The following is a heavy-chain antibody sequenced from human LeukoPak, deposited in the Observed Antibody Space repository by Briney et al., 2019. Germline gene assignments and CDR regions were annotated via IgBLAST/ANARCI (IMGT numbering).Heavy chain of an antibody. D-gene: IGHD5-24*01. Sequence: KPSETLSLTCTVSGGSISSSSYYWGWIRQPPGKGLEWIGSIYYSGSTYYNPSLKSRVTISVDTSKNQFSLKLSSVTAADTAVYYCASIDVEMATTLDYWGQGTLVTVSS. CDR1: GGSISSSSYY. J-gene: IGHJ4*02. V-gene: IGHV4-39*01. CDR2: IYYSGST. CDR3: ASIDVEMATTLDY.